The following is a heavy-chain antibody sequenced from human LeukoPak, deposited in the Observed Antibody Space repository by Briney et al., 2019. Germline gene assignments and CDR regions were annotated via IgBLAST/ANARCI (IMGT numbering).Heavy chain of an antibody. Sequence: SVKVSCKASGGTFSSYAISWVRQAPGQGLEWKGGIIPIFGTANYAQKFQGRVTITADESTSTAYMELSSLRSEDTAVYYCARRTALTGYMDVWGKGTTVTVSS. CDR2: IIPIFGTA. CDR1: GGTFSSYA. V-gene: IGHV1-69*13. CDR3: ARRTALTGYMDV. D-gene: IGHD4/OR15-4a*01. J-gene: IGHJ6*03.